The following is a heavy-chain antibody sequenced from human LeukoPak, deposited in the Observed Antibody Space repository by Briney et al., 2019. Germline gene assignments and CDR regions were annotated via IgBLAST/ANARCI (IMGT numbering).Heavy chain of an antibody. D-gene: IGHD3-10*01. CDR1: GFSLSTGEMS. J-gene: IGHJ3*02. Sequence: SGPTLLNPTPPLTLTCTFSGFSLSTGEMSVSWVRQPPGKALEWLARIDWDDDKYYSTSLKTRLTISKDTSKNQVVLTMTNMDPVDTATYYCARRLYGPGSSNAFDIWGQGTMVTVSS. V-gene: IGHV2-70*11. CDR3: ARRLYGPGSSNAFDI. CDR2: IDWDDDK.